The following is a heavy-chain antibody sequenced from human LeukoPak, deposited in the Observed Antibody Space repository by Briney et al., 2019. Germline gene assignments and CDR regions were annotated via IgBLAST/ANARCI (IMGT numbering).Heavy chain of an antibody. CDR3: ARSRHSYDSSGFPHY. CDR2: ISWNSGSI. D-gene: IGHD3-22*01. Sequence: GGSLRLSCAASGFTFDDYAMHWVRQAPGKGLEWVSGISWNSGSIGYADSVKGRFTISRDNAKNSLYLQMNSLRAEDTALYYCARSRHSYDSSGFPHYWGQGTLVTVSS. CDR1: GFTFDDYA. V-gene: IGHV3-9*01. J-gene: IGHJ4*02.